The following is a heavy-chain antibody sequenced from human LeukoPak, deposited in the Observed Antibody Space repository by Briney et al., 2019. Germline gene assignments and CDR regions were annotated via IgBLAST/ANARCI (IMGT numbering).Heavy chain of an antibody. D-gene: IGHD6-19*01. V-gene: IGHV4-4*02. CDR3: ARIPTNAVPSAHNGFDI. Sequence: SETLSLTCAVSDGSITSNSWWSWVRQPPGQGLEWIGEIYHSGGTNYNPSLKSRVTISVDTSKNQSSLRLNSVTAADTSIYYCARIPTNAVPSAHNGFDIWGQGTMLTVSS. J-gene: IGHJ3*02. CDR1: DGSITSNSW. CDR2: IYHSGGT.